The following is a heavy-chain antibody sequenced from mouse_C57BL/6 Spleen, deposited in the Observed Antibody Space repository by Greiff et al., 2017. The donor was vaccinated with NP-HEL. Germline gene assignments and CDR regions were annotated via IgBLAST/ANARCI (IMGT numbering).Heavy chain of an antibody. V-gene: IGHV1-64*01. CDR3: ARGMVTTPHWYFDV. CDR2: IHPNSGST. Sequence: QVQLQQPGAELVKPGASVKLSCKASGYTFTSYWMHWVKQRPGQGLEWIGMIHPNSGSTNYNEKFTSKATLTVDKSSSTAYMQLSSLTSEDATVYYCARGMVTTPHWYFDVWGTGTTVTVSS. CDR1: GYTFTSYW. D-gene: IGHD2-10*02. J-gene: IGHJ1*03.